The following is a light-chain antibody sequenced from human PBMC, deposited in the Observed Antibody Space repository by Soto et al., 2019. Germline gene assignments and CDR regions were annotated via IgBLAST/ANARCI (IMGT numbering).Light chain of an antibody. Sequence: QSALTHPPSVSWAPGQRVTISCTGSSSNIGAGYDVHWYQQRPGTAPKLLIFGNINRPSGVPDRFSGSKSGTSASLAITGLQAEDEGDYYCQSYDSTLSARYVFGTGTKV. CDR2: GNI. CDR3: QSYDSTLSARYV. V-gene: IGLV1-40*01. CDR1: SSNIGAGYD. J-gene: IGLJ1*01.